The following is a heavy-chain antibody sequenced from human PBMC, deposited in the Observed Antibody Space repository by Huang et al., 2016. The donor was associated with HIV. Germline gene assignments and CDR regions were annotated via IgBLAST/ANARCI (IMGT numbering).Heavy chain of an antibody. CDR2: IYPGDSDT. J-gene: IGHJ5*02. V-gene: IGHV5-51*01. D-gene: IGHD4-17*01. CDR1: GYMFTKYW. Sequence: EVQLVQSGAEVKKPGESLKISCKGSGYMFTKYWIGGVRQMPGKGLEWMGIIYPGDSDTRYSPSFQGQVTISADKSITTAYLQWSSLKASDTAIYYCARHDGARPGWVDNWGQGTLVTVSS. CDR3: ARHDGARPGWVDN.